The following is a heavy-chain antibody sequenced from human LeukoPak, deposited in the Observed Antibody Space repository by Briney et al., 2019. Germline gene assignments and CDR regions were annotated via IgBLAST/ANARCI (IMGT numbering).Heavy chain of an antibody. CDR1: GFTFSNAW. V-gene: IGHV3-15*01. CDR3: TRGRYSSSTSCSPNWFDP. Sequence: GGSLRLSCAASGFTFSNAWMSWVRQAPGKGLEWVGRIKSKTDGGTTDYAAPVKGRFTISRDDSKNTLYLQMNSLKTEDTAVYYCTRGRYSSSTSCSPNWFDPWGQGTLVTVSS. J-gene: IGHJ5*02. D-gene: IGHD2-2*01. CDR2: IKSKTDGGTT.